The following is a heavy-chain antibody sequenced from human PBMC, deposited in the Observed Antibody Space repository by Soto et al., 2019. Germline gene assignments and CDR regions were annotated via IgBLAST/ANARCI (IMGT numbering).Heavy chain of an antibody. J-gene: IGHJ5*02. CDR2: ISAYNGNT. V-gene: IGHV1-18*04. CDR3: ARMYSSGWDNWFDP. CDR1: GYTFTSYG. Sequence: ALVKVSCKASGYTFTSYGISWVRQAPGQGLEWMGWISAYNGNTNYAQKLQGRVTMTTDTSTSTAYMELRSLRSDDTAVYYCARMYSSGWDNWFDPWGQGTLVTVYS. D-gene: IGHD6-19*01.